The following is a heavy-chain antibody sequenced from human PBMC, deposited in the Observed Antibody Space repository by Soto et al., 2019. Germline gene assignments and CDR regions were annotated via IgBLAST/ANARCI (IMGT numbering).Heavy chain of an antibody. V-gene: IGHV3-74*01. Sequence: EVQLVESGGGLVQPGGSLRLSCTVSGFTFSSHWMHWVRQSPGKGLVWVARIESDGGSISYADSVKGRFTISRDNAQNTVYLQMNSLRVEDTAVYYCAGVRFLEWLGPMDVWGQGTTVTVSS. CDR3: AGVRFLEWLGPMDV. J-gene: IGHJ6*02. CDR2: IESDGGSI. CDR1: GFTFSSHW. D-gene: IGHD3-3*01.